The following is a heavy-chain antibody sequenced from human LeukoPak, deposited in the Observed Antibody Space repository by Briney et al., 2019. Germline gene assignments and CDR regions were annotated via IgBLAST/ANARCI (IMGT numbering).Heavy chain of an antibody. J-gene: IGHJ4*02. Sequence: PSETLSLTCAVYGGSFSGYYWSWIRQPPGKGLEWIGEINHSGSTNYNPSLKSRVTISVDTSKNQFSLKLSSVTAADTAVYYCARGPVAAAGMDYWGQGTLVTVSS. CDR2: INHSGST. D-gene: IGHD6-13*01. V-gene: IGHV4-34*01. CDR1: GGSFSGYY. CDR3: ARGPVAAAGMDY.